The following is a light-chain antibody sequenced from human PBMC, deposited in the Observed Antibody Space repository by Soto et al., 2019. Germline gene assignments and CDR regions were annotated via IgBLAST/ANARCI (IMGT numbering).Light chain of an antibody. V-gene: IGKV3-11*01. CDR2: DAS. CDR3: QQRSNWPTWT. Sequence: EIVWTQSPANLSLSPGERATLSCRASQSVSSYLAWYQQKPGQAPRLLIYDASNRATGIPARFSGSGSGTDFTLTISSLEPEDFAVYYCQQRSNWPTWTFGQGTKVDI. J-gene: IGKJ1*01. CDR1: QSVSSY.